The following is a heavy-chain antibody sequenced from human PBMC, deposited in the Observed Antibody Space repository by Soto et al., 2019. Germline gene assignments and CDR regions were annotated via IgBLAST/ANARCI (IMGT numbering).Heavy chain of an antibody. D-gene: IGHD1-26*01. J-gene: IGHJ6*02. CDR2: IYYSGST. CDR1: GGSIISSIYY. Sequence: NPSETLSLTCTVSGGSIISSIYYWGWVRQPPGKGLEWIGSIYYSGSTYYNPSLKSRVTISVDTSKNQFSLKLTSVTAADTAVYYCARHGYADSGSYYGMDVWGQGTTVTVSS. CDR3: ARHGYADSGSYYGMDV. V-gene: IGHV4-39*01.